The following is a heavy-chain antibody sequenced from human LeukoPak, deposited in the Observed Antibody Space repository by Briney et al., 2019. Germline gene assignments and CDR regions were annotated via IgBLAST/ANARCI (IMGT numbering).Heavy chain of an antibody. Sequence: GGSLRLSCAASGFSFDDYGMGWVRQAPGKGLEWVSAISGSGGSTYYADSVKGRFTISRDNSKNTLYLQMNSLRAEDTAVYYCAKVPRGHYFDYWGQGTLVTVSS. J-gene: IGHJ4*02. CDR2: ISGSGGST. D-gene: IGHD3/OR15-3a*01. V-gene: IGHV3-23*01. CDR3: AKVPRGHYFDY. CDR1: GFSFDDYG.